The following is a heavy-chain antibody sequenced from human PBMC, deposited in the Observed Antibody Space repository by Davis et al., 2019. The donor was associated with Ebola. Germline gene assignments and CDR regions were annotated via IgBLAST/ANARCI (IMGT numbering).Heavy chain of an antibody. CDR1: GFTFSSYG. V-gene: IGHV3-33*01. CDR3: AREFWGDYGYYYGMDV. CDR2: IWYDGSNK. J-gene: IGHJ6*02. D-gene: IGHD4-17*01. Sequence: PGGSLRLSCAASGFTFSSYGMHWVRQAPGKGLEWVAVIWYDGSNKYYADSVKGRFTISRDNSKNTLYLQMNSLRADDTAVYYCAREFWGDYGYYYGMDVWGQGTTVTVSS.